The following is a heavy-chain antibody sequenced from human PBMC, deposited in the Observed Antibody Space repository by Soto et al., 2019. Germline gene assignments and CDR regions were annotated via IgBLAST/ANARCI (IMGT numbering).Heavy chain of an antibody. Sequence: GGSRRRSFALSALTLNRHGMSCFRPAAEKVMAWLSIIRDSGNRTDAADSVKGRFTSSRDNSKNTLYLQMNSLRAEDTAVYYCARDRYGDPLWGQDDFDYWGQGTLVTVSS. D-gene: IGHD4-17*01. V-gene: IGHV3-23*01. CDR2: IRDSGNRT. CDR3: ARDRYGDPLWGQDDFDY. J-gene: IGHJ4*02. CDR1: ALTLNRHG.